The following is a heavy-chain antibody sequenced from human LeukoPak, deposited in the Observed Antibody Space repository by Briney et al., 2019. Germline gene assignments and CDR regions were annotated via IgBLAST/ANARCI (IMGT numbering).Heavy chain of an antibody. CDR3: AKDIGSTGATGN. CDR2: ISSSGSTV. J-gene: IGHJ4*02. CDR1: GFGFSSYS. Sequence: GGSLRLSCAASGFGFSSYSMNWVRQTPGRGLEWVSYISSSGSTVYYADSVKGRFTISRDNSKNSLYLQMNSLRTEDTALYYCAKDIGSTGATGNWGQGTLVTVSS. V-gene: IGHV3-48*04. D-gene: IGHD1-26*01.